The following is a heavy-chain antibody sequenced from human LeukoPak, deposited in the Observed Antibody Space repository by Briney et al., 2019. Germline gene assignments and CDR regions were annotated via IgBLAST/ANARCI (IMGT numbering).Heavy chain of an antibody. D-gene: IGHD5-24*01. V-gene: IGHV3-48*02. J-gene: IGHJ3*02. CDR3: ARPRDGYNYAAFDI. Sequence: GGPLRLSCAASGFPFSGYWMPWVRQAPGKGLEVVSYISSSRNNIYYADSVKGRFTISRDNAKSSLYLQMNSLRDEDTAVYYCARPRDGYNYAAFDIWGQGTIVTVSS. CDR2: ISSSRNNI. CDR1: GFPFSGYW.